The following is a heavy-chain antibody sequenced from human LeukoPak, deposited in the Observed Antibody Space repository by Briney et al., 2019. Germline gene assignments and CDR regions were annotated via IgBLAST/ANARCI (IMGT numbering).Heavy chain of an antibody. J-gene: IGHJ4*02. V-gene: IGHV3-33*01. CDR3: ARDRKAVAGIDY. CDR1: GFTFSSYG. Sequence: GGSLRLSCAASGFTFSSYGMHWVRQAQGKGLEWVAVIWYDGSNKYYADSVKGRFTISRDNSKNTLYLQMNSLRAEDTAVYYCARDRKAVAGIDYWGQGTLVTVSS. D-gene: IGHD6-19*01. CDR2: IWYDGSNK.